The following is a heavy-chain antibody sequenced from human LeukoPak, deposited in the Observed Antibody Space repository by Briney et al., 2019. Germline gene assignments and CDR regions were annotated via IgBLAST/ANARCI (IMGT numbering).Heavy chain of an antibody. Sequence: PSETLSLTCTVSGGSISSSSYYWGWIRQPPGKGLEWIGSIYYSGSTYYNPSLKSRVTISVDTSKNQFSLKLSSATAADTAVYYCARLSSSNVLLWFGELIDYWGQGTLVTVSS. D-gene: IGHD3-10*01. J-gene: IGHJ4*02. CDR2: IYYSGST. CDR3: ARLSSSNVLLWFGELIDY. CDR1: GGSISSSSYY. V-gene: IGHV4-39*01.